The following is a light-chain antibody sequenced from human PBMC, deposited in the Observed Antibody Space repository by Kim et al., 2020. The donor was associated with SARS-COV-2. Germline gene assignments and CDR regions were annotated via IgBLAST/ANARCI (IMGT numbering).Light chain of an antibody. J-gene: IGKJ4*01. Sequence: ASVGDRVIITCRASQSISNWLAWYQQKPGKAPKLLIYKASTLESGVPPRFSGSESGTEFTLTISSLQPDDSATYYCQQYHSYSLTFGGGTKVDIK. CDR2: KAS. CDR1: QSISNW. CDR3: QQYHSYSLT. V-gene: IGKV1-5*03.